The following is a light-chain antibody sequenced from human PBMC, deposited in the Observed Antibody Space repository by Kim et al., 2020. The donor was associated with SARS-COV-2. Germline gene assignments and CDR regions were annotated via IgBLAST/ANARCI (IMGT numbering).Light chain of an antibody. V-gene: IGKV3-20*01. CDR1: QSVRSNN. CDR3: QQYGSSPIT. CDR2: GAS. Sequence: EIVLTQSPGTLSLSPGERATLSCRASQSVRSNNLAWYQQKPGQAPRLLIYGASSRATGIPDRFNGSGSGTDFTLTFSRLEPEDFAVYYCQQYGSSPITFGQGTRLEIK. J-gene: IGKJ5*01.